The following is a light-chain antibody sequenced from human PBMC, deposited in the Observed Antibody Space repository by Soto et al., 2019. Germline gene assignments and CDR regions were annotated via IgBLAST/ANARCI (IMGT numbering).Light chain of an antibody. CDR1: QSINRY. V-gene: IGKV3-11*01. CDR2: YAS. J-gene: IGKJ1*01. Sequence: EIVLTQSPATLSLSPGERATLSCRASQSINRYLAWYQQKPGQAPRLLIYYASNRAAGIPARFSGSGSGTDFTLTISSLEPEDFAVYYCQQRSNWPPITFGQGTKVDI. CDR3: QQRSNWPPIT.